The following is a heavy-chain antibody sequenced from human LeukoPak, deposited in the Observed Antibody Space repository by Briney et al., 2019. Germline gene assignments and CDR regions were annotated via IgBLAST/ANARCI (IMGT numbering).Heavy chain of an antibody. CDR3: AKDRRTLDAFDI. Sequence: GGSLRLSCAASGFTFSISAMSWGRQAPGKGLEWVSAISGSGGSTYYADSVKGRFIISRDNSKNTLYLQMNSLRAEDTAVYYCAKDRRTLDAFDIWGQGTMVTVSS. CDR2: ISGSGGST. J-gene: IGHJ3*02. V-gene: IGHV3-23*01. CDR1: GFTFSISA.